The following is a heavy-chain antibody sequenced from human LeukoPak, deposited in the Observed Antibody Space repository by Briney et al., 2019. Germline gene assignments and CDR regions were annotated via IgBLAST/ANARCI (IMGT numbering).Heavy chain of an antibody. V-gene: IGHV3-7*01. CDR2: IKQDGSEQ. Sequence: GGSLRLSCAASGFTFSTYWMSWVRQAPGKGLEGVANIKQDGSEQYYVESVKGRFTISRDNAKNSLYLQMNSLRGEDTAVYYCARDQGSQYRLDYWGRGTLVSVSS. CDR3: ARDQGSQYRLDY. CDR1: GFTFSTYW. D-gene: IGHD2/OR15-2a*01. J-gene: IGHJ4*02.